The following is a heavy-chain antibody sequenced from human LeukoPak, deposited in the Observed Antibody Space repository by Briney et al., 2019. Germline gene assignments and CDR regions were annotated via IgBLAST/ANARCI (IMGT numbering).Heavy chain of an antibody. CDR1: GGSISPYY. V-gene: IGHV4-59*01. D-gene: IGHD7-27*01. J-gene: IGHJ6*02. CDR2: IYYSGGT. Sequence: ASETLSLTCTVSGGSISPYYWSWLRQPPGKGLELIAYIYYSGGTNYNPSLKSRVTISVDTSKNQFSLKLSSVTAADTAVYYCARAGKNWETGYGMDVWGQGTTVTVSS. CDR3: ARAGKNWETGYGMDV.